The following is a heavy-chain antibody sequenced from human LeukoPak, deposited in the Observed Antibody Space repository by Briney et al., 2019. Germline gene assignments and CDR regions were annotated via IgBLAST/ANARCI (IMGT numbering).Heavy chain of an antibody. V-gene: IGHV4-34*01. D-gene: IGHD3-9*01. Sequence: SETLSLTCAVYGGSFSGYYWSWIRQPPGKGLEWIGEINHSGSTNYNPSLKSRVTISVDTSKNQFSLKLSSVTAADTAVYYCARGGRRADILTGYYPASWFDPWGQGTLVTVSS. CDR3: ARGGRRADILTGYYPASWFDP. CDR1: GGSFSGYY. J-gene: IGHJ5*02. CDR2: INHSGST.